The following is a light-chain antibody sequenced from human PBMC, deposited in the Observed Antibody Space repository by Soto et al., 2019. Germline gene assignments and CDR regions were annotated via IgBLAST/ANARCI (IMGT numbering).Light chain of an antibody. J-gene: IGKJ4*01. CDR2: DAS. CDR3: QQYDSYSPLT. Sequence: DIQMTQSPSTLSASVGDRVTMTCRASQSISKWLAWYQQKPGTAPKLLIYDASNLESGVPSRFSGSGLGTEFTLTIRSLQPDDFATYYCQQYDSYSPLTFGGGTKVDIK. V-gene: IGKV1-5*01. CDR1: QSISKW.